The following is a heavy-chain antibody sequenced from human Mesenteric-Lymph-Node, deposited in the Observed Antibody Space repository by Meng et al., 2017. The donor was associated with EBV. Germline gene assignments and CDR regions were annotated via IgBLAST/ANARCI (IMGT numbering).Heavy chain of an antibody. Sequence: VQRGQSGAEVKKTGASVKVSCKASGYTFTGYGINWVRQAPGQGLEWMGYISTYNGNTNYAQKLQGRPTMTTDTSTSTAYMELTSLTSDDTAVYYCARGNGATTWGQGTLVTVSS. CDR1: GYTFTGYG. D-gene: IGHD5-24*01. J-gene: IGHJ5*02. CDR2: ISTYNGNT. CDR3: ARGNGATT. V-gene: IGHV1-18*01.